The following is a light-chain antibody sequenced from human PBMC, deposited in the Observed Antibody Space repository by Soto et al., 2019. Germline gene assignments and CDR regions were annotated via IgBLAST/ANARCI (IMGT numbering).Light chain of an antibody. CDR3: HKYNHAPT. CDR1: QAISSY. Sequence: DIQLTQSPSSLSASVGDRVTITCRASQAISSYLDWYQQKPGQVPELLIYATDTLQSGATSRLSGSGSGTDFTITISSLQPEDVATYYCHKYNHAPTFGGGTKVAIK. CDR2: ATD. J-gene: IGKJ4*01. V-gene: IGKV1-27*01.